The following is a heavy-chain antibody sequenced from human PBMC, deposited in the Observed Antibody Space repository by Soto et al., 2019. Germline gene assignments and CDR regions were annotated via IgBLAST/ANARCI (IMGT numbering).Heavy chain of an antibody. CDR3: AKIGEMAAGRPN. J-gene: IGHJ4*02. V-gene: IGHV3-23*01. Sequence: GGSLRLSCTASGFNFRNYAMSWVRQAPGKGLEWVSIISSNGESTYHTGATYYADSVRGRFTISRDNSKNTLYLQMNSLRAEDTAVYYCAKIGEMAAGRPNWGQGNLVTVSS. CDR2: ISSNGEST. D-gene: IGHD3-3*01. CDR1: GFNFRNYA.